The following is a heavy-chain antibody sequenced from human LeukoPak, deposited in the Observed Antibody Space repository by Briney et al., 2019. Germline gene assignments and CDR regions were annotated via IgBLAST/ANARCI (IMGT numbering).Heavy chain of an antibody. V-gene: IGHV4-39*07. CDR2: IYYSGST. CDR1: GGSIITRSYN. Sequence: PSETLSLTCTVSGGSIITRSYNWGWIRQPPGKGLEWIGSIYYSGSTNYNPSLKSRVTIYVDTSKNQFSLRLSSVTAADTAVYYCARSDLYSGSYYGVLYFNYWGQGTPVTVSS. CDR3: ARSDLYSGSYYGVLYFNY. J-gene: IGHJ4*02. D-gene: IGHD3-22*01.